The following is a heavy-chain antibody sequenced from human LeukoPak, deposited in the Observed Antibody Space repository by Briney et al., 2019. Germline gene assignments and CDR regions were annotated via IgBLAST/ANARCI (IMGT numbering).Heavy chain of an antibody. J-gene: IGHJ4*02. V-gene: IGHV1-2*02. CDR2: INPNSGGT. CDR1: GYTFTGYY. D-gene: IGHD2-21*01. Sequence: ASVKVSCKASGYTFTGYYMHWVRQAPGQGLEWMGWINPNSGGTNYAQRFQGRVTMTRDTSISTAYMELSRLRSDDTAVYYCARDSEVAVSCTFALPPKFDYWGQGTLVTVSS. CDR3: ARDSEVAVSCTFALPPKFDY.